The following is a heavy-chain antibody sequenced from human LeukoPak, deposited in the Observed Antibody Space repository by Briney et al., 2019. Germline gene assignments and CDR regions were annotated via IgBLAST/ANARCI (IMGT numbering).Heavy chain of an antibody. D-gene: IGHD3-22*01. CDR3: ARANSRYYYDSSGYNWFDP. CDR2: MNPNSGNT. J-gene: IGHJ5*02. V-gene: IGHV1-8*01. Sequence: ASVKVSCKASGYTFTSYDINWVRQATGQGLEWMGWMNPNSGNTGYAQKFQGRVTMTRNTSISTAYMELSSLRSEDTAVYYCARANSRYYYDSSGYNWFDPWGQGTLVTVSS. CDR1: GYTFTSYD.